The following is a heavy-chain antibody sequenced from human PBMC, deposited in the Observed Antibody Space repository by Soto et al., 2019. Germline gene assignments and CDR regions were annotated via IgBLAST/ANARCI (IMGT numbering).Heavy chain of an antibody. CDR1: GFTFSSYW. CDR3: ARSERRPSGSYFSSGYYYGMDV. D-gene: IGHD1-26*01. J-gene: IGHJ6*02. V-gene: IGHV3-7*05. Sequence: GGSLRLSCAASGFTFSSYWMSWVRQAPGKGLEWVANIKQDGSEKYYVDSVKGRFTISRDNAKNSLYLQMNSLRAEDTAVYYCARSERRPSGSYFSSGYYYGMDVWGQGTTVTVSS. CDR2: IKQDGSEK.